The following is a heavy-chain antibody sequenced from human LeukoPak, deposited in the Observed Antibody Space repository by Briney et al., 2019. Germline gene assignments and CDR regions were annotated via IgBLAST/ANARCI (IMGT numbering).Heavy chain of an antibody. CDR3: ARPIIAAAAITSFDY. CDR2: INPNSGGT. Sequence: ASVKVSCKASGYTFSGYYMHWVRQAPGQGLEWMGWINPNSGGTNYAQKFQGRVTMTRDTSIRTAYMELSRLTSDDTAVYHCARPIIAAAAITSFDYWGQGTLVTVSS. D-gene: IGHD6-13*01. J-gene: IGHJ4*02. V-gene: IGHV1-2*02. CDR1: GYTFSGYY.